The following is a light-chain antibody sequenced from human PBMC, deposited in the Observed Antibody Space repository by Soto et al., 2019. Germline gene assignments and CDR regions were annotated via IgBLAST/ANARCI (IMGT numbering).Light chain of an antibody. V-gene: IGLV1-40*01. CDR3: QSYDSSLSAHYV. CDR1: SSNIGATYD. CDR2: GNS. J-gene: IGLJ1*01. Sequence: SVLTQPPSVNGAPLQRVTISCTRSSSNIGATYDVQWYQQLPGTAPKLLIYGNSNRPSGVPDRFSGSKSGTSASLAITGLQADDEADYYCQSYDSSLSAHYVFGTGTKVTVL.